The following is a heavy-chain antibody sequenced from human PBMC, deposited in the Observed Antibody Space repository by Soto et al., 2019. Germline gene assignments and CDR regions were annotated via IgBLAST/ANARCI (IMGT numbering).Heavy chain of an antibody. Sequence: QLQLQESGPGLVKPSETLSLTCTVSGASISSSSFYWGWIRQPPGKGLEWIASIYYSGSTFYNPSLESRVTMSVDTSKNQFSLNLRSVTAADTAVYYCARHVRDSSSFSGRSYFDYWGQGTLVTVSS. D-gene: IGHD6-6*01. CDR1: GASISSSSFY. J-gene: IGHJ4*02. V-gene: IGHV4-39*01. CDR2: IYYSGST. CDR3: ARHVRDSSSFSGRSYFDY.